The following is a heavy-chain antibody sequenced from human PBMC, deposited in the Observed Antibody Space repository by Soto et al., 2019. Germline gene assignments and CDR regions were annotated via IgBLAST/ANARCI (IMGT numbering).Heavy chain of an antibody. CDR3: ARAPRYSSPFDY. CDR2: IYYSGST. D-gene: IGHD3-9*01. CDR1: GGSISSYY. Sequence: PSETLSLTCTVSGGSISSYYWSWIRQPPGKGLEWIGYIYYSGSTNYNPSLKSRVTVSVDTSKNQFSLKLSSVTATDTAVYYCARAPRYSSPFDYWGQGTLVTVSS. J-gene: IGHJ4*02. V-gene: IGHV4-59*08.